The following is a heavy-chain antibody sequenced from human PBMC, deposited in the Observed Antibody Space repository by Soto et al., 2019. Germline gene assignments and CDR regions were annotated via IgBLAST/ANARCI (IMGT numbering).Heavy chain of an antibody. D-gene: IGHD1-26*01. V-gene: IGHV3-30*18. CDR1: GFTFRSYG. CDR3: AKGGSNAGMDV. Sequence: PGGSLRLSCAASGFTFRSYGMHWVRQAPGKGLEWVAVISYDLSNKYYVDSVKGRFTISRDNSKNTLYLEMNSLKAEDTAVYYCAKGGSNAGMDVWGQGTTVTVSS. CDR2: ISYDLSNK. J-gene: IGHJ6*02.